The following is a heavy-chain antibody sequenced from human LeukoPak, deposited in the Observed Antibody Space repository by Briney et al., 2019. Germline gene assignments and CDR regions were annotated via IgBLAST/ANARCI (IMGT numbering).Heavy chain of an antibody. V-gene: IGHV4-34*01. J-gene: IGHJ6*03. Sequence: PSESLSLTCAVYGASFSGYYSSWIRQPPGKWLEWIGEINHSGSTNYNPSLKSRVTISVDTSKNQFSLKLSSVTAADTAVYYCARGRHDSSGYYQRDYYYMDVWGKGTTVTVSS. D-gene: IGHD3-22*01. CDR2: INHSGST. CDR3: ARGRHDSSGYYQRDYYYMDV. CDR1: GASFSGYY.